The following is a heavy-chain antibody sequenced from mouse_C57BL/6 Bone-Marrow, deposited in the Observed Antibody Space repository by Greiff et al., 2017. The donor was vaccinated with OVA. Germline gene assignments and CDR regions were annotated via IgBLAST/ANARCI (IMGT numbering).Heavy chain of an antibody. D-gene: IGHD1-1*01. CDR1: GFTFSSYA. V-gene: IGHV5-4*01. J-gene: IGHJ4*01. CDR3: ARELRAMDY. CDR2: ISDGGSYT. Sequence: EVKVEESGGGLVKPGGSLKLSCAASGFTFSSYAMSWVRQTPEKRLEWVATISDGGSYTYYPDNVKGRFTISRDNAKNNLYLQMSHLKSEDTAMYYCARELRAMDYWGQGTSVTVSS.